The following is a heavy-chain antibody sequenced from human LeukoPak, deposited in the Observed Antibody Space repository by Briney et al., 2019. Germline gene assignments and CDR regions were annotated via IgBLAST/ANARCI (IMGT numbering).Heavy chain of an antibody. CDR2: INPSSGGT. J-gene: IGHJ4*02. CDR3: ARVGSNFYDDSGYNDY. V-gene: IGHV1-2*02. Sequence: ASVKVSRKASGYTFIGYSMHWVRQAPGQGLEWMGWINPSSGGTKYAQKFQGRVTMTTDTSISTAYMELSRLRSDDTALYYCARVGSNFYDDSGYNDYWGQGTLVTVSS. CDR1: GYTFIGYS. D-gene: IGHD3-22*01.